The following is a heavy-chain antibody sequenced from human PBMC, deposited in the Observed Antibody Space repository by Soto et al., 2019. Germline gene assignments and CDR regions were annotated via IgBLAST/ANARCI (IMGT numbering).Heavy chain of an antibody. CDR1: GFTLSSYW. CDR2: IKQDGREK. CDR3: ARDLSVGAAAGIYYYYYGMDV. V-gene: IGHV3-7*01. Sequence: EVQLVESGGGLVQPGGSLSLSCAASGFTLSSYWMSWVRQAPGKGLGWVANIKQDGREKYYVDSVKGRFTIYRDNANHSLYLQMNSLRAEDTAVYYCARDLSVGAAAGIYYYYYGMDVWGQGTTVTVSS. D-gene: IGHD6-13*01. J-gene: IGHJ6*02.